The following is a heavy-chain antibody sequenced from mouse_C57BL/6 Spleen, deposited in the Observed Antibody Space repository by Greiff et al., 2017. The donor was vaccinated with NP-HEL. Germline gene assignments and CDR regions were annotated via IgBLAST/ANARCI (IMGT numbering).Heavy chain of an antibody. D-gene: IGHD2-1*01. J-gene: IGHJ3*01. V-gene: IGHV5-9-1*02. CDR3: TRVGYGTPFAY. CDR2: ISSGGDYI. CDR1: GFTFSSYA. Sequence: EVMLVESGEGLVKPGGSLKLSCAASGFTFSSYAMSWVRQTPEKRLEWVAYISSGGDYIYYADTVKGRFTISRDNARNTLYLQMSSLKSEDTAMYYCTRVGYGTPFAYWGQGTLVTVSA.